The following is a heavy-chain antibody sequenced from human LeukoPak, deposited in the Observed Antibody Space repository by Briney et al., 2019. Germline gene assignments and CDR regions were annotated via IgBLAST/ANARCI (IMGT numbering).Heavy chain of an antibody. CDR1: GFTFSSYA. V-gene: IGHV3-30*04. CDR3: ARTPPGGSGWYYFDY. Sequence: GGSLRLSCAASGFTFSSYAMHWVRQAPGKGLEWVAVISYDGSNKYYADSVKGRFTISRDNSKNTLYLQMNSLRAEDTAVYYCARTPPGGSGWYYFDYWGQGTLVTVSS. D-gene: IGHD6-19*01. J-gene: IGHJ4*02. CDR2: ISYDGSNK.